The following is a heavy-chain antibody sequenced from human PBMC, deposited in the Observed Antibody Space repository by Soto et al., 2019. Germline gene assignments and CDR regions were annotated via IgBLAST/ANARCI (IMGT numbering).Heavy chain of an antibody. V-gene: IGHV1-18*01. Sequence: ASVKVSCKASGYTFTSYGISWVRQAPGQGLEWMGWISAYNGNTNYAQKLQGRVTMTTDTSTSTAYMELRSLRSDDTAVYYCARGGHSSGWYEYYYYGMEVWGQGTTVTVSS. CDR2: ISAYNGNT. CDR1: GYTFTSYG. D-gene: IGHD6-19*01. CDR3: ARGGHSSGWYEYYYYGMEV. J-gene: IGHJ6*02.